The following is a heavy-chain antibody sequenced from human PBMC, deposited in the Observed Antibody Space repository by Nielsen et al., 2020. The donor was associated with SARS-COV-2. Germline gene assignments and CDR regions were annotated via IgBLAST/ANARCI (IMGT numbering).Heavy chain of an antibody. CDR2: LYYSGST. CDR3: ARDLPSGAFYDYIWETYRPYYFDY. D-gene: IGHD3-16*02. Sequence: SETLSLTCTVSGGSISSGDYYWSWIRQPPGKGLDWIGYLYYSGSTYYNPSLTSRVTISVDTSNNQISLNLSSVTAADMAVYYCARDLPSGAFYDYIWETYRPYYFDYWGQGTQVTVSS. CDR1: GGSISSGDYY. V-gene: IGHV4-30-4*01. J-gene: IGHJ4*02.